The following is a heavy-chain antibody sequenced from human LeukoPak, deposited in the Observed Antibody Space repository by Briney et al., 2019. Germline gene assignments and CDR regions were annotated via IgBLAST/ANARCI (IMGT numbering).Heavy chain of an antibody. J-gene: IGHJ3*02. V-gene: IGHV4-59*12. D-gene: IGHD4-17*01. CDR1: GGSISSYY. CDR2: ISYSGRT. CDR3: ARPDTVTTSAFDI. Sequence: SETLSLTCTVSGGSISSYYWSWIRQPPGKGLEWIGRISYSGRTYYNPSLKSRVTISVDTSKNQFSLKLSSVTAADTTVYYCARPDTVTTSAFDIWGQGTMVTVSS.